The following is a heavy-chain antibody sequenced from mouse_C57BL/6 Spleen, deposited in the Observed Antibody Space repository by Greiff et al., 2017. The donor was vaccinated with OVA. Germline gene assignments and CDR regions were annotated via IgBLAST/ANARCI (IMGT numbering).Heavy chain of an antibody. CDR1: GFTFSDYY. Sequence: EVKLMESEGGLVQPGSSMKLSCTASGFTFSDYYMAWVRQVPEKGLEWVANINYDGSSTYYLDSLKSRFIISRDNAKNILYLQMSSLKSEDTATYYCARGGRTGGYAMDYWGQGTSVTVSS. CDR2: INYDGSST. CDR3: ARGGRTGGYAMDY. V-gene: IGHV5-16*01. J-gene: IGHJ4*01.